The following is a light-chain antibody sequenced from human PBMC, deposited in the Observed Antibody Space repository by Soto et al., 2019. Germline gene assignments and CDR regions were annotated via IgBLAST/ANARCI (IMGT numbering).Light chain of an antibody. J-gene: IGLJ1*01. Sequence: QSALTQPASVSGSPGQSITISCTGTSSDIGGYNFVSWYQHHPGKAPKLMIYEVNNRPSGVSSRFSGSKSGNTASLTISGLQTEDEADYYCSSFTTSSNTYVFGSGTKVTVL. CDR3: SSFTTSSNTYV. CDR2: EVN. CDR1: SSDIGGYNF. V-gene: IGLV2-14*01.